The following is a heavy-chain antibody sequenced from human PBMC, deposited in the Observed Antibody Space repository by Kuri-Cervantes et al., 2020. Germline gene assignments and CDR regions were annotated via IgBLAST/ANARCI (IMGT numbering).Heavy chain of an antibody. V-gene: IGHV1-69*05. CDR1: GGTFSSYA. D-gene: IGHD6-13*01. CDR3: ASLQAIAAGEDWFDP. CDR2: IIPIFGTA. Sequence: SVKVSCKASGGTFSSYAISWVRQAPGQGLEWMGGIIPIFGTANYAQKFQGRVTITTDESTSTAYMELSSLRSEDTAVYYCASLQAIAAGEDWFDPWGQGTLVTVSS. J-gene: IGHJ5*02.